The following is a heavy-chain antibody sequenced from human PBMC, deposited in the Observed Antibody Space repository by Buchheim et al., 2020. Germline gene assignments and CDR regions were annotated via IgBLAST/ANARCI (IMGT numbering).Heavy chain of an antibody. CDR2: IYSGGST. CDR3: ARDRGVYDRNGYYYDY. Sequence: VQLVESGGGLVKPGGSLRLSCAASGFTVSTNYMNWVRQAPGKGLEWVSVIYSGGSTYYADSVKGRFTISRDNSKNTLYLQMNSLRAEDTAVYYCARDRGVYDRNGYYYDYWGQGTL. V-gene: IGHV3-66*01. CDR1: GFTVSTNY. J-gene: IGHJ4*02. D-gene: IGHD3-22*01.